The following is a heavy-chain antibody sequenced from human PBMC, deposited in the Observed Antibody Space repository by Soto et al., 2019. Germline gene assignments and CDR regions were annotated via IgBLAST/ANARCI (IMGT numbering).Heavy chain of an antibody. J-gene: IGHJ6*03. CDR3: ARKRVIEVLPEYCYYYYMDV. V-gene: IGHV4-34*01. Sequence: SETLSLTCAVYARSFSGYYWSWIRQPPGKGLEWIGEINHSGSTNYNPSLKSRVTISGDESRNKLSMKMSSVNAADTAVYYCARKRVIEVLPEYCYYYYMDVWGKGTTVTVSS. CDR1: ARSFSGYY. D-gene: IGHD2-8*02. CDR2: INHSGST.